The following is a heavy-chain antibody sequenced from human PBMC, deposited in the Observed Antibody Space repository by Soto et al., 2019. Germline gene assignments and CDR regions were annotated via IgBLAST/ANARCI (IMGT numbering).Heavy chain of an antibody. CDR2: ISYDGSNK. CDR3: ARQGYCSGGSCYPIDY. CDR1: GFTFSSYA. V-gene: IGHV3-30-3*01. Sequence: GGSLRLSCAASGFTFSSYAMHWVRQAPGKGLEWVAVISYDGSNKYYADSVKGRFTISRDNSKNTLYLQMNSLRAEDTAVYYCARQGYCSGGSCYPIDYWGQGTLVTVSS. D-gene: IGHD2-15*01. J-gene: IGHJ4*02.